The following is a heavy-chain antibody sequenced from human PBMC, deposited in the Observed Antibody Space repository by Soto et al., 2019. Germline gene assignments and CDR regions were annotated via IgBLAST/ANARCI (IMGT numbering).Heavy chain of an antibody. CDR1: GYTFTSYG. J-gene: IGHJ5*02. Sequence: ASVKVSCKASGYTFTSYGISWVRQAPGQGLEWMGWISAYNGNTNYAQKFQCRVTMTTDTSTSTAYMELRSLISDDTAVYYCARDNDIPFDPWGQGTLVTVSS. V-gene: IGHV1-18*01. CDR3: ARDNDIPFDP. D-gene: IGHD3-9*01. CDR2: ISAYNGNT.